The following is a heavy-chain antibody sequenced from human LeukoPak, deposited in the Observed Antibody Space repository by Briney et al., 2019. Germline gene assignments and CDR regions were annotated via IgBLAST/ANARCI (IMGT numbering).Heavy chain of an antibody. Sequence: ASVKASCKASGYTFTSYDINWVRQATGQGLEWMGWMNPNSGNTGYAQKFQGRVTMTRNTSISTAYMELSSLRSEDTAVYYCARGLRFRTASSSYYYYIDVWGKGTTVTVSS. CDR1: GYTFTSYD. J-gene: IGHJ6*03. CDR2: MNPNSGNT. V-gene: IGHV1-8*01. CDR3: ARGLRFRTASSSYYYYIDV.